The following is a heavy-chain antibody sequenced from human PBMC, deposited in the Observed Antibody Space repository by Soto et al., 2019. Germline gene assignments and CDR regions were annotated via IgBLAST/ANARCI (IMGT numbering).Heavy chain of an antibody. D-gene: IGHD3-22*01. V-gene: IGHV3-30-3*01. J-gene: IGHJ6*02. CDR1: GFTFSSYA. CDR3: AREGYDSSGYSILAGMDV. Sequence: PGGSLRLSCAASGFTFSSYAMHWVRQAPGKGLEWVAVISYDGSNKYYADSVKGRFTISRDNSKNTLYLQMNSLRAEDTAVYYCAREGYDSSGYSILAGMDVWGQGTTVTVSS. CDR2: ISYDGSNK.